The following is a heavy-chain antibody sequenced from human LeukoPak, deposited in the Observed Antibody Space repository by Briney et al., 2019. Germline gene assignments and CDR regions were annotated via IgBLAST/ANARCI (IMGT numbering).Heavy chain of an antibody. CDR1: GYSFTNYA. Sequence: ASVKVSCEASGYSFTNYAFSWVRQAPGQGLEWMGWISTNNGNTKYAQKFQGRVTMTTDTSTRTAYMELGSLRSDDTAMYYCASPSSGYYLDAFDIWGQGTMVTVSS. J-gene: IGHJ3*02. CDR2: ISTNNGNT. D-gene: IGHD3-22*01. CDR3: ASPSSGYYLDAFDI. V-gene: IGHV1-18*01.